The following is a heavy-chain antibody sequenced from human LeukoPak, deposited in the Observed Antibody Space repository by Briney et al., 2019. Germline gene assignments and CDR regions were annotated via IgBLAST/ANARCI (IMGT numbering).Heavy chain of an antibody. J-gene: IGHJ3*01. Sequence: KPSETLSLTCAVYGGSFSGYYWSWIRQPPGKGLEWIGEINHSGSTNYNPSLKSRVTISVDTSKNQFSLKLSSVTAADTAVYYCARDRSIAAPGTWGQGTMVTVSS. CDR1: GGSFSGYY. V-gene: IGHV4-34*01. CDR3: ARDRSIAAPGT. CDR2: INHSGST. D-gene: IGHD6-13*01.